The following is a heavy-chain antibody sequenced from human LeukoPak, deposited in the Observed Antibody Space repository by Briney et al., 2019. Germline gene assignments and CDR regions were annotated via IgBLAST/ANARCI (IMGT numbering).Heavy chain of an antibody. V-gene: IGHV4-59*08. CDR2: IYYSGST. CDR3: ARHVREYLGESNNDY. Sequence: SETLSLTCTVSGGSISSYYWSWIRQPPGKGLEWIGYIYYSGSTNYNPSLKSRVTISVDTSKNQFSLKLSSVTAADAAVYYCARHVREYLGESNNDYWGQGTLVTVSS. CDR1: GGSISSYY. D-gene: IGHD3-10*01. J-gene: IGHJ4*02.